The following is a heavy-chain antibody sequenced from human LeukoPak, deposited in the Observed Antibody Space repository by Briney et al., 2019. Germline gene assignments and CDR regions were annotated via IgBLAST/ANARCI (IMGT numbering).Heavy chain of an antibody. CDR1: GGSISSSSYY. V-gene: IGHV4-39*07. D-gene: IGHD6-13*01. Sequence: PSETLSLTCTVSGGSISSSSYYWGWIRQPPGKGLEWIGSIYYSGSTNHNPSLKSRVTISVDTSKNQFSLKLSSVTAADTAVYYCARDPGRWMAGYSSSWYNWFDPWGQGTLVTVSS. CDR2: IYYSGST. CDR3: ARDPGRWMAGYSSSWYNWFDP. J-gene: IGHJ5*02.